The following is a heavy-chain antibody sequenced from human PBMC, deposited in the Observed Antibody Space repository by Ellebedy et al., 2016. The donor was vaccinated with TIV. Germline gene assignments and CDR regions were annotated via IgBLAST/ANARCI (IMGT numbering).Heavy chain of an antibody. CDR3: AREIDSPDAYCSGESCYPDY. CDR1: GFTFSTYA. V-gene: IGHV3-23*01. J-gene: IGHJ4*02. Sequence: GGSLRLSCAASGFTFSTYAMSWVRQAPGKGLEWVSVIISSGGSTYYADSVKGRFTISRDNAKNSLYLQMNSLRAEDTAVYYCAREIDSPDAYCSGESCYPDYWGQGTLVTVSS. D-gene: IGHD2-15*01. CDR2: IISSGGST.